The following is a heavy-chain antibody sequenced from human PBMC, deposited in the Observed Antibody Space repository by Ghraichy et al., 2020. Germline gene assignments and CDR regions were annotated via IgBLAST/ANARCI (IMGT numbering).Heavy chain of an antibody. J-gene: IGHJ4*02. CDR2: IIPIFGTA. V-gene: IGHV1-69*06. Sequence: SVKVSCKASGGTFSSYAISWVRQAPGQGLEWMGGIIPIFGTANYAQKFQGRVTITADKSTSTAYMELSSLRSEDTAVYYCARGGTGIAAAGTDYWGQGTLVTVSS. CDR1: GGTFSSYA. D-gene: IGHD6-13*01. CDR3: ARGGTGIAAAGTDY.